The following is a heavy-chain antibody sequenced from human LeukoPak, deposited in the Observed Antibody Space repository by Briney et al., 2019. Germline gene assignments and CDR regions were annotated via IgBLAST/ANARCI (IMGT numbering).Heavy chain of an antibody. CDR1: GGTFSSYT. V-gene: IGHV1-69*13. CDR3: AREQITMVRGVIIKGAFDI. Sequence: SVKVSCKASGGTFSSYTISWVRQAPGQGLEWMGGIIPIFGTANYAQKFQGRVTITADESTSTAYMELSSLRYEDTAVYYCAREQITMVRGVIIKGAFDIWGQGTMVTVSS. J-gene: IGHJ3*02. CDR2: IIPIFGTA. D-gene: IGHD3-10*01.